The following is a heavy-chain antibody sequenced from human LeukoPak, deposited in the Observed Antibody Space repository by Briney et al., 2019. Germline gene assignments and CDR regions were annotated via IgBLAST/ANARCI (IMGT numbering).Heavy chain of an antibody. D-gene: IGHD3-22*01. CDR1: GYTFSSHY. V-gene: IGHV1-46*01. CDR3: ARSAVVYYDSSGYYPSDY. CDR2: INPSGGST. Sequence: ASVKVSCKASGYTFSSHYMYWVRQAPGQGLEWMGIINPSGGSTNYAQKFQGRVTITADESTSTAYMELSSLRSEDTAVYYCARSAVVYYDSSGYYPSDYWGQGTLVTVSS. J-gene: IGHJ4*02.